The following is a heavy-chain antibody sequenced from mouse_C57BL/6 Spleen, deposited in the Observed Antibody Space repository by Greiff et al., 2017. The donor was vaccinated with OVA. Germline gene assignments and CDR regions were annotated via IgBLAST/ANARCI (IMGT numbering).Heavy chain of an antibody. CDR2: IWTGGGT. CDR3: ARYGYDVDWYFDV. D-gene: IGHD2-2*01. J-gene: IGHJ1*03. V-gene: IGHV2-9-1*01. CDR1: GFSLTSYA. Sequence: VQLKQSGPGLVAPSQSLSITCTVSGFSLTSYAVSWIRQPPGKSLEWLGVIWTGGGTNYNSALKSRLSISKDNSKSQVFLKMNSLQTDDTARYYCARYGYDVDWYFDVWGTGTTVTVSS.